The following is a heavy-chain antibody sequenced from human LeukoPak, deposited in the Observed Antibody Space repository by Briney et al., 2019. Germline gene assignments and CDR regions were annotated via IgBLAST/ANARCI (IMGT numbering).Heavy chain of an antibody. CDR1: GYTFTSYG. V-gene: IGHV7-4-1*02. J-gene: IGHJ4*02. CDR2: INTNTGNP. Sequence: ASVKVSCKASGYTFTSYGISWVRQAPGQGLEWMGWINTNTGNPTYAQGFTGRFVFSLDTSVSTAYLQISSLKAEDTAVYYCARDIYGGNSGGLGYWGQGTLVTVSS. CDR3: ARDIYGGNSGGLGY. D-gene: IGHD4-23*01.